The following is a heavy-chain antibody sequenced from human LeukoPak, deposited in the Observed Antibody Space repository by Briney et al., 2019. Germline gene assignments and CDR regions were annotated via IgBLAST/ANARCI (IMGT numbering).Heavy chain of an antibody. D-gene: IGHD2-15*01. CDR3: ARVIVVVVAATRGVYNWFDP. Sequence: PSETLSLTCTVSGGSISSYYWSWIRQPPGKGLEWIGYIYYSGSTNYNPSLKSRVTISVDTSKNQFSLKLSSVTAADTAVYYCARVIVVVVAATRGVYNWFDPWGQGTLVTVSS. CDR2: IYYSGST. J-gene: IGHJ5*02. CDR1: GGSISSYY. V-gene: IGHV4-59*01.